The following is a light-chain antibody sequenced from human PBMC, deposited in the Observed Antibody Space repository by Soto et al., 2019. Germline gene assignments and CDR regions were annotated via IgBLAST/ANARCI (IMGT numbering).Light chain of an antibody. J-gene: IGLJ3*02. Sequence: QSALTQPASVSGSPGQSITISCTGTSGDIGSYNRVSWYQQHPGKAPKLIIYEVTDRPSGVSNRFSGSKSGNTASLTISGLQAEDEADYHCCSYENAATLVVFGGGTKLTVL. CDR3: CSYENAATLVV. V-gene: IGLV2-14*01. CDR2: EVT. CDR1: SGDIGSYNR.